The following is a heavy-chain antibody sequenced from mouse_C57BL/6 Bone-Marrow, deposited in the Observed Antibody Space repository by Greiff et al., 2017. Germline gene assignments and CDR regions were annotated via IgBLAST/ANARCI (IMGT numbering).Heavy chain of an antibody. D-gene: IGHD1-1*01. Sequence: VHVKQSGPELVKPGASVKISCKASGYSFTDYNMNWVKQSNGKSLEWIGVINPNYGTTSYNQKFKGKATLTVDQSSSTAYMQLNSLTSEDSAVYYCAFYYGSLGYFDVWGTGTTVTVSS. CDR3: AFYYGSLGYFDV. CDR2: INPNYGTT. CDR1: GYSFTDYN. J-gene: IGHJ1*03. V-gene: IGHV1-39*01.